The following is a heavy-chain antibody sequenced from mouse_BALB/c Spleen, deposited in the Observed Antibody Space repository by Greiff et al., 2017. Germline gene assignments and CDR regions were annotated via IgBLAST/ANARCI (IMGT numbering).Heavy chain of an antibody. CDR2: ISSGSSTI. V-gene: IGHV5-17*02. J-gene: IGHJ4*01. Sequence: EVQVVESGGGLVQPGGSRKLSCAASGFTFSSFGMHWVRQAPEKGLEWVAYISSGSSTIYYADTVKGRFTISRDNPKNTLFLQMTSLRSEDTAMYYCARFYDAMDYWGQGTSVTVSS. CDR1: GFTFSSFG. CDR3: ARFYDAMDY.